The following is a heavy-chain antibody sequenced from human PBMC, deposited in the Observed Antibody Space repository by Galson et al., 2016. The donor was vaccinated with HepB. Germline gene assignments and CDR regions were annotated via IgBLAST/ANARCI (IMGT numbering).Heavy chain of an antibody. CDR2: IFYDGSNE. CDR1: GFTFSSSG. D-gene: IGHD5-24*01. V-gene: IGHV3-33*01. J-gene: IGHJ6*03. Sequence: SLRLSCAASGFTFSSSGMHWVRQAPGKGLEWVSFIFYDGSNEEYADSVKGRFTISRDNSKTTLDLQMNSLKAEDTAVYYFARVEAIYYYYMDVWGKGTTVTVSS. CDR3: ARVEAIYYYYMDV.